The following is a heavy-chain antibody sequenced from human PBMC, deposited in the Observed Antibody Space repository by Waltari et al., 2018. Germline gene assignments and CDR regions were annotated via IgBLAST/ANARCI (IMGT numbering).Heavy chain of an antibody. Sequence: QVRLQESGPGLVKPSETLSLTCTVPGGSPSAYYFAWIRQFPGKGLEWLGHIYHTGTTNYNPSLDSRVTISVDTSKIQFSLELTSLTAADTAVYYCARDFSYRNDWPRGAFDIWGQGTMVTVSS. CDR2: IYHTGTT. J-gene: IGHJ3*02. D-gene: IGHD1-26*01. V-gene: IGHV4-59*01. CDR1: GGSPSAYY. CDR3: ARDFSYRNDWPRGAFDI.